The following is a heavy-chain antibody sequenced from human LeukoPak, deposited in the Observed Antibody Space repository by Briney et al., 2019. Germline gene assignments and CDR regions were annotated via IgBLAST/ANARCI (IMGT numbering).Heavy chain of an antibody. CDR1: GFTFSSYG. Sequence: PGGSLRLSCAASGFTFSSYGMHWVRQAPGKGLEWVAFIRYDGSNKYYADSVEGRFTVSRDNSKNTLYLQMNSLRAEDTAVYYCAKVEGPYCSSTSCLHDYWGQGTLVTVSS. CDR2: IRYDGSNK. D-gene: IGHD2-2*01. V-gene: IGHV3-30*02. J-gene: IGHJ4*02. CDR3: AKVEGPYCSSTSCLHDY.